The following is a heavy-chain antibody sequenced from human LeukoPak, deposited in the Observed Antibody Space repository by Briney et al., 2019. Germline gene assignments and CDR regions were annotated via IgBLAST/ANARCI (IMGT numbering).Heavy chain of an antibody. CDR3: ASGDYFDRSGTTY. V-gene: IGHV3-74*01. CDR1: GFTFSSYW. CDR2: IGGDGSLT. Sequence: PGGSLRLSCAASGFTFSSYWMHWVRQAPGKGLVWVSRIGGDGSLTNYANSVKGRFTISRDNAKNTLYLQMNSLRAEDTAIYYCASGDYFDRSGTTYWGQGTLVTVSS. J-gene: IGHJ4*02. D-gene: IGHD3-22*01.